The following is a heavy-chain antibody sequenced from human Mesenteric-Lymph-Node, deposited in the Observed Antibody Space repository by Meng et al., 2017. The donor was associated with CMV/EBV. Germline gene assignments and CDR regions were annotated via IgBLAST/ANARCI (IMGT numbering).Heavy chain of an antibody. CDR1: GFTFSSYA. Sequence: CADSGFTFSSYAMSWVRQAPGKGLEWVSAISGSGGSTYYADSVKGRFTISRDNSKNTLYLQMNSLRAEDTAVYYCAKVQYSSSSAVYWGQGTLVTVSS. CDR3: AKVQYSSSSAVY. D-gene: IGHD6-6*01. CDR2: ISGSGGST. V-gene: IGHV3-23*01. J-gene: IGHJ4*02.